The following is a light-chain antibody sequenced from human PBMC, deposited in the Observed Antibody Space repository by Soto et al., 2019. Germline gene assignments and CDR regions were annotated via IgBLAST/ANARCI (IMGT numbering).Light chain of an antibody. J-gene: IGKJ5*01. Sequence: IQMTQSPSSLSASVGDRVTITSRASQSISSYLNWYQQKTGKAPKLLIYAASSLQSGVPSRFRGSGSGTDFTLTISRLQPEDFETYYCQQHGQWPITFGQGTRLEIK. CDR2: AAS. V-gene: IGKV1-39*01. CDR3: QQHGQWPIT. CDR1: QSISSY.